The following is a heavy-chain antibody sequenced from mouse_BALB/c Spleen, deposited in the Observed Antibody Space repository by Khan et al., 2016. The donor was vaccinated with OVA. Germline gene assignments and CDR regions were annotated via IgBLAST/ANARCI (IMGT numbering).Heavy chain of an antibody. CDR2: IWGDGST. D-gene: IGHD2-13*01. CDR1: GFSLTGYG. CDR3: ARAYYADCREAMDY. V-gene: IGHV2-6-7*01. Sequence: QVQLKESGPGLVAPSQSLSISCTVSGFSLTGYGVHWVRQPPGKGLEWLGMIWGDGSTDYNSALKSRLSIAKDNSKGQVFLRMNGLHTDDTARYYCARAYYADCREAMDYWGQGNSVTVSS. J-gene: IGHJ4*01.